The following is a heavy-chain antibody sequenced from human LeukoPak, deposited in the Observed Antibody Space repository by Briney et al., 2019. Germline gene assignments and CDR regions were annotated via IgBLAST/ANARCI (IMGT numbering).Heavy chain of an antibody. J-gene: IGHJ4*02. V-gene: IGHV5-51*01. CDR3: VRHLSGYGFDYRVLDS. CDR2: IYPGDSDT. CDR1: GYNFRTSW. Sequence: GESLKISCKGSGYNFRTSWIGWVRQMPGKGLEWMGIIYPGDSDTRYSPSLQGQVTTSVDRSVNTAYLQWSSLKASDTAMYFCVRHLSGYGFDYRVLDSWGQGTLVTVSS. D-gene: IGHD5-18*01.